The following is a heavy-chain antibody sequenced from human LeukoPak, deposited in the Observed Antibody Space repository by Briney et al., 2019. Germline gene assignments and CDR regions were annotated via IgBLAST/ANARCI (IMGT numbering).Heavy chain of an antibody. CDR3: ARDGRKFGSGTFYNGRDYYNMDV. J-gene: IGHJ6*04. CDR1: GFTFSSYG. D-gene: IGHD3-10*01. V-gene: IGHV3-30*03. CDR2: ISYDGNNK. Sequence: GGSLRLSCAASGFTFSSYGMHWVRQAPGKGLEWVAVISYDGNNKYYAGSVKGRFTVSRDNSKNTLYLQMNSLRPEDMAVYFCARDGRKFGSGTFYNGRDYYNMDVWGKGTTVTVSS.